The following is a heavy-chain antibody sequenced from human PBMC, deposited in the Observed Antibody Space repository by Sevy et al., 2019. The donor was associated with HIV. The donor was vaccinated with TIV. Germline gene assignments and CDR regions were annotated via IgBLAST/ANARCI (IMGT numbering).Heavy chain of an antibody. J-gene: IGHJ3*02. Sequence: GGSLRLSCAASGFTFSSYTMNWVRQAPGKGLEWVSYISTTSINTYYADSVRGRFTISRDNAKNSLYLQMKSLRDEDTAVYYCAREASPYCSGGRCYFDAFDIWGQGTMVTVSS. D-gene: IGHD2-15*01. CDR2: ISTTSINT. CDR3: AREASPYCSGGRCYFDAFDI. CDR1: GFTFSSYT. V-gene: IGHV3-48*02.